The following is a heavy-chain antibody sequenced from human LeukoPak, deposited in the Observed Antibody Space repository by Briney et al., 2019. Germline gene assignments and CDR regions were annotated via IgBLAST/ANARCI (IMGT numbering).Heavy chain of an antibody. CDR2: ISGSGGST. D-gene: IGHD3-3*01. V-gene: IGHV3-23*01. J-gene: IGHJ4*02. CDR1: GFTFNNYA. Sequence: GGSLRLSCAASGFTFNNYAVSWVRQAPGKGLEWVSAISGSGGSTYYADSLKGRFTISRDNAKNSLYLQMNSLRAEDTAVYYCARDGGLDYWGQGTLVTVSS. CDR3: ARDGGLDY.